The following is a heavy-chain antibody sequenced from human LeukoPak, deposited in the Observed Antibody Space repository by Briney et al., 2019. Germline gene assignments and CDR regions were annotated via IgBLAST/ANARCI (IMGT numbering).Heavy chain of an antibody. CDR2: IHSDGSST. Sequence: PGGSLRLSCAASGFTLSSHWMHWVRQAPGKGPVWVSRIHSDGSSTDYADSVKGRFTISRDNAKNTLFLQMNSLRAEDTAVYYCGREWQNAGWYFDLWGRGTLVTVSS. CDR3: GREWQNAGWYFDL. J-gene: IGHJ2*01. V-gene: IGHV3-74*01. D-gene: IGHD5-12*01. CDR1: GFTLSSHW.